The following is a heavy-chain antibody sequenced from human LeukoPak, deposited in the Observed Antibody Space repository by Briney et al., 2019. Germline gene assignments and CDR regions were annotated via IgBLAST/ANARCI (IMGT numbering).Heavy chain of an antibody. CDR3: AKDIAAAGTGWYFDL. CDR1: GFTFSNAW. J-gene: IGHJ2*01. CDR2: IKSKTDGGTT. Sequence: GGSLRLSCAASGFTFSNAWMSWVRQAPGKGLEWVGRIKSKTDGGTTDYAAPVKGRFTISRDDSKNTLYLQMNSLRAEDTALYYCAKDIAAAGTGWYFDLWGRGTLVTVSS. V-gene: IGHV3-15*05. D-gene: IGHD6-13*01.